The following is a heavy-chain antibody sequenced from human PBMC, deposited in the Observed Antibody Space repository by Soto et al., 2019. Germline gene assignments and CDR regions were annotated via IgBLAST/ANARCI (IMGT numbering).Heavy chain of an antibody. CDR1: GGSFSGYY. Sequence: QVQLQQWGAGLLKPSETLSLTCAVYGGSFSGYYWSWIRQPPGKGLEWIGEINHSGSTNYNPSLTSRVTISVDTSKTHFSLTLSSVTAADTAVYSCARGHSSWNHEGVGESDYWGQGTLVTVSS. V-gene: IGHV4-34*01. D-gene: IGHD3-10*01. CDR3: ARGHSSWNHEGVGESDY. CDR2: INHSGST. J-gene: IGHJ4*02.